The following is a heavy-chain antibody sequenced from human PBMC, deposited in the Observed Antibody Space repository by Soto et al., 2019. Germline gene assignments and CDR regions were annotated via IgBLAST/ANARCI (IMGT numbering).Heavy chain of an antibody. J-gene: IGHJ4*02. V-gene: IGHV4-59*08. Sequence: SETLSLTCTVSGGSISSYYWSWIRQPPGRGLEWIGYIAYTGNTLYNPSLKSRVTISVDTSKNQFSLKLNSVTAADTAVYYCARLEASSWFTYWGQGTLLTVS. CDR2: IAYTGNT. D-gene: IGHD6-13*01. CDR1: GGSISSYY. CDR3: ARLEASSWFTY.